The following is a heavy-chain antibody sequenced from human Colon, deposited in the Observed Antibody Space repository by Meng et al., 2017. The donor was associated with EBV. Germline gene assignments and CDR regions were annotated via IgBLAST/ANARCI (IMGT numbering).Heavy chain of an antibody. Sequence: EPAAGLVVRSEVLSLPCLLPVVSSSARVFHLCWIRQPPGKGLELIGSIGHIEFTYYTPSPKSRVAVSIDTSRNQFSLWLTSETAADTAVYYCVRSSGWVKTGFDPWGQGTLVTVSS. D-gene: IGHD6-19*01. CDR1: VVSSSARVFH. CDR3: VRSSGWVKTGFDP. CDR2: IGHIEFT. J-gene: IGHJ5*02. V-gene: IGHV4-39*01.